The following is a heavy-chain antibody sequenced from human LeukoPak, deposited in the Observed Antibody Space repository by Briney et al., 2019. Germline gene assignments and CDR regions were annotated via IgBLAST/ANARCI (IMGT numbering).Heavy chain of an antibody. Sequence: PGGSLRLSCAASGFTFSSYAMSWVRQAPGKGLEWVSAINGSGGSPYYADSVKGRFTISSDNSKNTLYLQMNSLRAEDTAVYYCAKSVSYDSSGYFPFDYWGQGTLVTVSS. V-gene: IGHV3-23*01. CDR2: INGSGGSP. D-gene: IGHD3-22*01. CDR3: AKSVSYDSSGYFPFDY. J-gene: IGHJ4*02. CDR1: GFTFSSYA.